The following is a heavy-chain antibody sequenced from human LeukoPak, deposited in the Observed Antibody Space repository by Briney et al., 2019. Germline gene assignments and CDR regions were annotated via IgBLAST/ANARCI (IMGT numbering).Heavy chain of an antibody. CDR2: TKPDGSAE. CDR3: ARDGGLHTNFDY. D-gene: IGHD2-15*01. Sequence: PGGSLRLSCAASGFSFRNYWMGWVRQAPGKGLEWVANTKPDGSAEYYADSVRGRFAASRDNANNLLYLQMNRLRAKDTAVYYCARDGGLHTNFDYWGQGTLLTVSS. J-gene: IGHJ4*02. V-gene: IGHV3-7*01. CDR1: GFSFRNYW.